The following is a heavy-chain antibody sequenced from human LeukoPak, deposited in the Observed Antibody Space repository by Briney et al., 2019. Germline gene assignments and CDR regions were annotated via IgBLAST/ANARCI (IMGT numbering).Heavy chain of an antibody. J-gene: IGHJ3*01. D-gene: IGHD2-2*01. CDR2: IKEDGSEE. V-gene: IGHV3-7*01. Sequence: GGFMRLSCAASGFNFNTFWMTWVRQAPEKGLEWVANIKEDGSEEYYVDSVKGRFTISRDNAKNSLYLQMNSLRAEDTAVYYCARPRYCSSISCYFHAFDVWGQGTMVTVSS. CDR1: GFNFNTFW. CDR3: ARPRYCSSISCYFHAFDV.